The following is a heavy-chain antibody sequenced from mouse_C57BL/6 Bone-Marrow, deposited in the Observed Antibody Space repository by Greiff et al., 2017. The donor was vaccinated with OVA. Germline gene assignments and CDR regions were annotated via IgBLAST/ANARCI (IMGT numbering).Heavy chain of an antibody. CDR3: TRGYYFDY. V-gene: IGHV1-4*01. Sequence: QVQLQQSGAELARPGASVKMSCKASGYTFTSYTIHWVKQRPGQGLEWIGYFDTTNDYTNYNQKFKGKATLTADKSSSTAYMQLSSLTSEDSAVYYCTRGYYFDYWGQGTTLTVSS. CDR2: FDTTNDYT. CDR1: GYTFTSYT. J-gene: IGHJ2*01.